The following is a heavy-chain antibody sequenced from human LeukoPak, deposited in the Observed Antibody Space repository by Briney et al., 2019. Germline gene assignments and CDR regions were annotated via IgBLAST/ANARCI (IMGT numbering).Heavy chain of an antibody. CDR2: ISPSSNSI. Sequence: GGSLRLSCAASGFTFSSYSMNWVRQAPGKGLEWLSYISPSSNSIYYADSMKGRFAISRDNAKNSLYLQMNSLRAEDTAVYYCARDGDSTGYSFDYWGQGTLVTVSS. D-gene: IGHD3-22*01. J-gene: IGHJ4*02. CDR3: ARDGDSTGYSFDY. V-gene: IGHV3-48*01. CDR1: GFTFSSYS.